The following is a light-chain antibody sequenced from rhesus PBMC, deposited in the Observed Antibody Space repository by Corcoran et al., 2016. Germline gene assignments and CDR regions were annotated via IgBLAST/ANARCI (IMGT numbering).Light chain of an antibody. Sequence: DIQMTQSPSSLSASVGDRVTITCQASQSLSNYLNWYQQKTGKIPKLLIYRASSLQSGIPSRFSGSGSGTDFTLTISSLQPEDFATYYCQQGYSYPFTFGPGTKLDIK. J-gene: IGKJ3*01. CDR3: QQGYSYPFT. V-gene: IGKV1S9*01. CDR2: RAS. CDR1: QSLSNY.